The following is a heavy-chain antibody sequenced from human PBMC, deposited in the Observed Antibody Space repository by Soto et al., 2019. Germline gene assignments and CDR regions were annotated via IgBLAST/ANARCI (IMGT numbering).Heavy chain of an antibody. V-gene: IGHV1-69*13. CDR1: GGTFSSYA. D-gene: IGHD5-12*01. J-gene: IGHJ5*02. Sequence: SVKVSCKASGGTFSSYAISWVRQAPGQGLEWMGGIIPIFGTANYAQKFQGRVTITADESTSTAYMELSSLRSEDTAVYYCARCLTDGYNSFYWFDPWGQGTLVTVSS. CDR3: ARCLTDGYNSFYWFDP. CDR2: IIPIFGTA.